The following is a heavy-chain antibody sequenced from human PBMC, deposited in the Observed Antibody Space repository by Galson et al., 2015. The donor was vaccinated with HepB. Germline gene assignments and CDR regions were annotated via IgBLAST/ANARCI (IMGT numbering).Heavy chain of an antibody. CDR1: GFTFSSYA. CDR2: ISYDGREK. V-gene: IGHV3-30*04. Sequence: LRLSCAASGFTFSSYAIHWIRQAPGKGLEWVALISYDGREKYVDSVKGRFTISRDNSKNTLFLQMNNLRAEDTAVYYCARVGYSNSWNSHFDYWGQGTLVTVSS. CDR3: ARVGYSNSWNSHFDY. J-gene: IGHJ4*02. D-gene: IGHD1-26*01.